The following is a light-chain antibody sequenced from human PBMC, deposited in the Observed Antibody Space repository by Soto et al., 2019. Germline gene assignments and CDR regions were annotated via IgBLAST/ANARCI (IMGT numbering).Light chain of an antibody. J-gene: IGLJ1*01. V-gene: IGLV2-14*03. Sequence: QSALTQPASVSGSPGQSIIISCTGTSSDVGSYNYASWYQHHPGKAPKFMIYDVSNRPSGVSNRFSGSKSGNTASLTISGLQAEDEADYYCSSYTTSGTLVFGSGTKVTVL. CDR2: DVS. CDR3: SSYTTSGTLV. CDR1: SSDVGSYNY.